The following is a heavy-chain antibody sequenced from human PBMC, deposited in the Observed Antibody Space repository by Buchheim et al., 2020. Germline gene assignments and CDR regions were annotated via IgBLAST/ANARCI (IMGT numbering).Heavy chain of an antibody. J-gene: IGHJ6*02. CDR1: GGSISSGSYY. V-gene: IGHV4-61*02. CDR3: ARGDLLAGLSRRYYGMDV. Sequence: QVQLQESGPGLVKPSQTLSLTCTVSGGSISSGSYYWSWIRQPAGKGLEWIGRIYTSGSTNYNPSLKSRVTISVDTSKNQFSLKLSSVTAADTAVYYCARGDLLAGLSRRYYGMDVWGQGTT. D-gene: IGHD3-10*01. CDR2: IYTSGST.